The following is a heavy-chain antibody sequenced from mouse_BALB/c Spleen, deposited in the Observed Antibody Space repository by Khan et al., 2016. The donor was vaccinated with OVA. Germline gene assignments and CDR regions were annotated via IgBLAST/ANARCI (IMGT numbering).Heavy chain of an antibody. CDR3: ARIYGGDCDY. V-gene: IGHV3-2*02. CDR1: GYSITSDYA. CDR2: ISYSGNT. D-gene: IGHD1-1*01. Sequence: EVQLQESGPGLVKPSQSLSLTCTVTGYSITSDYAWNWIRQFPGNKLEWMGHISYSGNTKYHPSLKSRISITRDTSKNQFFLQLNSVTTEDTATYYCARIYGGDCDYWGQGTTLTVSS. J-gene: IGHJ2*01.